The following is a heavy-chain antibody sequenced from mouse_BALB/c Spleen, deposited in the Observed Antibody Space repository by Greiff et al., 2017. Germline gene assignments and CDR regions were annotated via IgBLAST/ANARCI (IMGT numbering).Heavy chain of an antibody. J-gene: IGHJ4*01. D-gene: IGHD1-1*01. CDR2: ISSGGSYT. CDR3: AREGITTVVAYYAMDY. Sequence: EVKLMESGGDLVKPGGSLKLSCAASGFTFSSYGMSWVRQTPDKRLEWVATISSGGSYTYYPDSVKGRFTISRDNAKNTLYLQMSSLKSEDTAMYYCAREGITTVVAYYAMDYWGQGTSVTVSS. CDR1: GFTFSSYG. V-gene: IGHV5-6*01.